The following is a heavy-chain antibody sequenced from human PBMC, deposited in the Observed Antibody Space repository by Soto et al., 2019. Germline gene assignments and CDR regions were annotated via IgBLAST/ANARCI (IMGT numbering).Heavy chain of an antibody. CDR3: ANSPPLGYCSSTSCYVDP. Sequence: PGGSLRLSCAASGFTFSSYAMSWVRQAPGKGLEWVSAISGSGGSTYYADSVKGRFTIPRDNSKNTLYLQMNSLRAEDTAVYYCANSPPLGYCSSTSCYVDPWGQGTLVTVS. V-gene: IGHV3-23*01. CDR1: GFTFSSYA. D-gene: IGHD2-2*01. CDR2: ISGSGGST. J-gene: IGHJ5*02.